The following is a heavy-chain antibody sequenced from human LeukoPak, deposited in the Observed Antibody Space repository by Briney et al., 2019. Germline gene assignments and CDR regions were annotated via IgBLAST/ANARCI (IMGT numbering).Heavy chain of an antibody. D-gene: IGHD3-22*01. CDR2: ISAYNGNT. CDR3: ARAPYDSSGYFDY. CDR1: GYTFTSYG. V-gene: IGHV1-18*01. Sequence: ASVKVSCKASGYTFTSYGISWVRQAPGQGLEWMGWISAYNGNTNYAQKLQGRVTMTTDTSTSTVYMELSSLRSEDTAVYYCARAPYDSSGYFDYWGQGTLVTVSS. J-gene: IGHJ4*02.